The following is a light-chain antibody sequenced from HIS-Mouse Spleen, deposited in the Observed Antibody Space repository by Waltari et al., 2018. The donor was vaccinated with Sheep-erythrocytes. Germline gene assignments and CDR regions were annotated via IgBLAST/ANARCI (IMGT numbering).Light chain of an antibody. J-gene: IGLJ3*02. CDR1: KVGDKY. Sequence: SYELTQPPSVSVSPGQTASITCSGDKVGDKYACWYQQKPGQSPVLVIYQDSKRPSGIPERFSGSISGNTATLTISGTQAMDEADYYCQAWDSSTAWVFGGGTKLTVL. V-gene: IGLV3-1*01. CDR2: QDS. CDR3: QAWDSSTAWV.